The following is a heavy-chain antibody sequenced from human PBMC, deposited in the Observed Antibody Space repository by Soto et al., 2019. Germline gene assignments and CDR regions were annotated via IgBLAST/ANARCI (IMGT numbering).Heavy chain of an antibody. CDR2: ISSDGATA. J-gene: IGHJ6*02. CDR1: GFSFSRYW. D-gene: IGHD4-4*01. Sequence: GGSLRLSCAASGFSFSRYWMYWLRQSPGKGLEWVSRISSDGATASLPDSVEGRFTISRDNSKNTLYLQMNSLRAEDTAVYYCARDIKVRTVTTFYYGMDVWGQGTTVTVSS. CDR3: ARDIKVRTVTTFYYGMDV. V-gene: IGHV3-74*01.